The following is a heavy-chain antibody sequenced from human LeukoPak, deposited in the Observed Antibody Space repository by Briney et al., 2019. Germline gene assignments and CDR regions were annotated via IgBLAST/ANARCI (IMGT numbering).Heavy chain of an antibody. Sequence: VGSLRLSCAASGFTFSSYAMSWVRQAPGEGLEWVSAISVSGGSTYYADSVKGRFTISRDNSKNTLYLQMNSLRAEDTAVYYCAKAPLLWFGEYYFDYWGQGTLVTVSS. D-gene: IGHD3-10*01. CDR2: ISVSGGST. CDR3: AKAPLLWFGEYYFDY. CDR1: GFTFSSYA. V-gene: IGHV3-23*01. J-gene: IGHJ4*02.